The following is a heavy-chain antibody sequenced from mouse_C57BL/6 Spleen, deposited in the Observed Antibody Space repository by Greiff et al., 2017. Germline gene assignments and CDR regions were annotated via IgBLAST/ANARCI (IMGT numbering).Heavy chain of an antibody. D-gene: IGHD1-1*01. V-gene: IGHV5-16*01. CDR1: GFTFSDYY. J-gene: IGHJ2*01. CDR2: INYDGSST. CDR3: AREGLVTTVPDY. Sequence: DVKLVESEGGLVQPGSSMKLSCTASGFTFSDYYMAWVRQVPEKGLEWVANINYDGSSTYYLDSLKSRFIISRDNAKNILYLQMSSLKSEDTATYYCAREGLVTTVPDYWGQGTTLTVSS.